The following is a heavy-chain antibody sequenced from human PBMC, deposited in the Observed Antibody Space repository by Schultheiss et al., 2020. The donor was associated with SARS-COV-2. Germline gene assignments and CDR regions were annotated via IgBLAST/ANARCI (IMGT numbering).Heavy chain of an antibody. Sequence: SETLSLTCTVSGGSVSSGSYYWSWIRQPPGKGLEWIGYIYYSGSTYYNPSLKSRVTISVDTSKNQFSLKLSSVTAADTAVYYCARTVMGDCSSTSCSGGYWGQGTLVTVSS. CDR2: IYYSGST. J-gene: IGHJ4*02. CDR3: ARTVMGDCSSTSCSGGY. CDR1: GGSVSSGSYY. D-gene: IGHD2-2*01. V-gene: IGHV4-61*01.